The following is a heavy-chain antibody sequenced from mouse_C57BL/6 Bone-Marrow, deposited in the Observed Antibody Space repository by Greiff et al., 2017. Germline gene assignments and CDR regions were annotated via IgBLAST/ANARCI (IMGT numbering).Heavy chain of an antibody. J-gene: IGHJ1*03. CDR3: ARDGSETPYWYFDV. Sequence: QVQLQQSGSELRSPGSSVKLSCKDFDSEVFPIAYMSWVRQKPGHGFEWIGGILPSIGRTIYGEKFEDKATLDADTLSNTAYLELNSLTSEDSAIYYGARDGSETPYWYFDVWGTGTTVTVSS. V-gene: IGHV15-2*01. CDR2: ILPSIGRT. D-gene: IGHD1-1*01. CDR1: DSEVFPIAY.